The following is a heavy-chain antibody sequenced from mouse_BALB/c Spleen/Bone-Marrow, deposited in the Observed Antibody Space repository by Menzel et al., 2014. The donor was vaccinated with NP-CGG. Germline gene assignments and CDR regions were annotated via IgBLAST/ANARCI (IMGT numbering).Heavy chain of an antibody. CDR1: GYSFTDYN. J-gene: IGHJ4*01. CDR3: ARLGGYYLYYAMDY. Sequence: VQLQQSGPELVKPGASVKVSCKASGYSFTDYNMYWVKQSHGKSLEWIGHIDPYSGSTSYNQKFKGKATLTVDKSSSTAFMHLNSLTSEDSAVYYCARLGGYYLYYAMDYWGQGTSVTVSS. CDR2: IDPYSGST. V-gene: IGHV1S135*01. D-gene: IGHD2-3*01.